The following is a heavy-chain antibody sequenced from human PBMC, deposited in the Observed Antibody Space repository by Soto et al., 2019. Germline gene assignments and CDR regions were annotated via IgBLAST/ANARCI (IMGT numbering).Heavy chain of an antibody. Sequence: ASVKVSCKASGYTFINFFIHWVRQAPGQGLEWVGIINPSGGATTYPQKFQGRVTMTRDTSTSTVYMDVSSLRFDDTAVYYCARSHCSGGSCDLGAFDIWGQGTMVTVSS. CDR1: GYTFINFF. CDR2: INPSGGAT. D-gene: IGHD2-15*01. CDR3: ARSHCSGGSCDLGAFDI. V-gene: IGHV1-46*01. J-gene: IGHJ3*02.